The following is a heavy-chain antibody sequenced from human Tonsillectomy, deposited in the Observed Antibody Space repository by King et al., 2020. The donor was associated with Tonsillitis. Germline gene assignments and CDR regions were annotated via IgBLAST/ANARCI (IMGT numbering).Heavy chain of an antibody. J-gene: IGHJ4*02. Sequence: QLQESGPGLVKPSETLSLTCIVSGGSISSHYWSWIRQPPGKGLEWIGHINDSGSTNYSPSLKSRVTISVDTSKIQFSLKLSSVTAADTAVYYCARNRSSAMTSRASFDYWGQGTLVTVSS. CDR2: INDSGST. CDR1: GGSISSHY. CDR3: ARNRSSAMTSRASFDY. V-gene: IGHV4-59*08. D-gene: IGHD2-15*01.